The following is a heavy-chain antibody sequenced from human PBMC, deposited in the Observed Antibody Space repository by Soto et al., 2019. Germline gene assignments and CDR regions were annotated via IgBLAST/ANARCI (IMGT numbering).Heavy chain of an antibody. J-gene: IGHJ4*02. V-gene: IGHV1-18*01. CDR2: ISAYNGNT. CDR3: AVDTYYYDSSGYPHFDY. Sequence: QVQLVQSGAEVKKPGASAKVSCKASGYTFTSYGISWVRQAPGQGLEWMGWISAYNGNTNYAQKLQGRVTMTTDTSTSTAYMELRSLRSDDTAVYYCAVDTYYYDSSGYPHFDYWGQGTLVTVSS. CDR1: GYTFTSYG. D-gene: IGHD3-22*01.